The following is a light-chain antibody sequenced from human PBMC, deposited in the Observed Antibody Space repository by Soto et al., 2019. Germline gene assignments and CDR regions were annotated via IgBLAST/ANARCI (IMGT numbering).Light chain of an antibody. Sequence: EIVLTQSPATLSLSPGERATLSCRASQSVSRYLAWYQQKPGQAPSLLIYDASNRPTGIPARFSGSGSGTDFTLTIGSLEPEDFACYYCHKCSTWRTFGGGTKVEIK. J-gene: IGKJ4*01. CDR2: DAS. CDR3: HKCSTWRT. CDR1: QSVSRY. V-gene: IGKV3-11*01.